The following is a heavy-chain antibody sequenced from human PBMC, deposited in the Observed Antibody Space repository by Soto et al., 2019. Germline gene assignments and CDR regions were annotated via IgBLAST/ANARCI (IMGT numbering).Heavy chain of an antibody. Sequence: PGGSLRLSCAASGFTFSDYYMSWIRQAPGKGLEWVSYITNSGNTIYYADSVEGRFTISRDSAKNSLYLQMNSLRAEDTAVYYCARGSSVHGGVFDYWGQGTLVTVSS. D-gene: IGHD6-19*01. CDR2: ITNSGNTI. CDR1: GFTFSDYY. V-gene: IGHV3-11*01. CDR3: ARGSSVHGGVFDY. J-gene: IGHJ4*02.